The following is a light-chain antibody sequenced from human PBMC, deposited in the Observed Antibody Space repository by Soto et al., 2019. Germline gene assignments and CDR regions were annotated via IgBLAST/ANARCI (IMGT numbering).Light chain of an antibody. Sequence: DIVMTQSPDSLAVSLGERATINCKSSRSVLYSANNKNHLGWYQQKSGQPPKLLFYWASTRESGVPDRFSGSGSGTDFTLTISSLQDEDVAVYYCQQYYSTPYTFGQGTKLEIK. CDR2: WAS. CDR1: RSVLYSANNKNH. CDR3: QQYYSTPYT. V-gene: IGKV4-1*01. J-gene: IGKJ2*01.